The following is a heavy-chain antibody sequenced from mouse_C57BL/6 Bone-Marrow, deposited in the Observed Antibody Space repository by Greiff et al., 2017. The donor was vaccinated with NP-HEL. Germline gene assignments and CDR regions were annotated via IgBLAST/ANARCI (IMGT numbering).Heavy chain of an antibody. V-gene: IGHV2-2*01. D-gene: IGHD3-2*02. J-gene: IGHJ3*01. Sequence: QVQLQQSGPGLVQPSQSLSITCTVSGFSLTSYGVHWVRQSPGKGLEWLGVIWSGGSTDYNAAFISRLSISKDNSKSQVFFKMNSLQADDTAIYYCARQLRLQAWFAYWGQGTLVTVSA. CDR1: GFSLTSYG. CDR2: IWSGGST. CDR3: ARQLRLQAWFAY.